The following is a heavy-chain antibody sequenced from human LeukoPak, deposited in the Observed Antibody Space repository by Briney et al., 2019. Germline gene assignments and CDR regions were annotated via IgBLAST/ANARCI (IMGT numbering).Heavy chain of an antibody. CDR1: GFTFSNNA. D-gene: IGHD1-26*01. Sequence: GGSLRLSCAASGFTFSNNAMSWVRQAPGKGLEWVSVISGGGGNTYYADSVKGRFTISRDNPKNTLYLQVNSLRAEDTAVYYCAKGVVGASSAAAAGYFENWGQGTLVTVSS. CDR3: AKGVVGASSAAAAGYFEN. J-gene: IGHJ4*02. CDR2: ISGGGGNT. V-gene: IGHV3-23*01.